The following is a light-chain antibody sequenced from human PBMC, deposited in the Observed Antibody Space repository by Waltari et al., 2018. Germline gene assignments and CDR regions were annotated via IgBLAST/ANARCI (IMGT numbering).Light chain of an antibody. V-gene: IGLV2-14*03. CDR3: SSYTSSSTRM. CDR1: SSYVGGYNY. J-gene: IGLJ3*02. CDR2: DVS. Sequence: QSALTQPASVSGSPGQSITISCTGTSSYVGGYNYVSWYQQHPGKAPKLMIYDVSNRPSGVSIRFSGSKSGNTASLTISGLQAEDEADYYCSSYTSSSTRMFGGGTKVTVL.